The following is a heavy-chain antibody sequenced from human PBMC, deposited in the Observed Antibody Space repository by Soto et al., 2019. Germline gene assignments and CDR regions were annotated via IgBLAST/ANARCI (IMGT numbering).Heavy chain of an antibody. CDR3: ARGGGYDSFDY. D-gene: IGHD5-12*01. CDR2: ISHLENT. CDR1: GASIGYGGFS. Sequence: SEPLSLSCTVSGASIGYGGFSWSWIRQSLGKGLEWIGYISHLENTYFHPSFKSRLTMSIDGTRNQFSLKLSSVTAADMAVYYCARGGGYDSFDYWGQGVLVTVSS. V-gene: IGHV4-30-2*06. J-gene: IGHJ4*02.